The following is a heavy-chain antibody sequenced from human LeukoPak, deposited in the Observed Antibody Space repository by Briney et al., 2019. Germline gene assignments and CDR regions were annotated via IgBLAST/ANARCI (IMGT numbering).Heavy chain of an antibody. V-gene: IGHV3-7*01. Sequence: PGGSLRLSCAASGFNFYTFWMSWVRQAPGKGLEWVANVKYDGSEKYYADSVKGRFTISRDDARKSLFLQMNSLRADDTAIYYCAREPVMVVPPSIKSDAWGQGTLVTVSS. D-gene: IGHD2-15*01. CDR1: GFNFYTFW. CDR3: AREPVMVVPPSIKSDA. CDR2: VKYDGSEK. J-gene: IGHJ5*02.